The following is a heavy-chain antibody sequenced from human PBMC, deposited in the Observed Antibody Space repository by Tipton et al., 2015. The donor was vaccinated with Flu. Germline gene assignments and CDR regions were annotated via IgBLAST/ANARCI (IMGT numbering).Heavy chain of an antibody. CDR2: VSYSGIT. Sequence: TLSLTCTVSGGSISSYYWSWLRQPPGKGLEWIGFVSYSGITNYNPSLKGRVTMSLDASKNHFSLSLSSVTAADTAVYYCARNGGSYSYQHWGQGTQVTDS. D-gene: IGHD3-10*01. J-gene: IGHJ1*01. CDR1: GGSISSYY. V-gene: IGHV4-59*13. CDR3: ARNGGSYSYQH.